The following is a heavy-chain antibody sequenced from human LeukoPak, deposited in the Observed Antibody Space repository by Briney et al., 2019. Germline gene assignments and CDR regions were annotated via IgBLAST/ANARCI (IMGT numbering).Heavy chain of an antibody. V-gene: IGHV4-38-2*02. CDR3: ARDTDYYDSSGLGRGVGYNWFDP. CDR1: GYSISSGYY. D-gene: IGHD3-22*01. J-gene: IGHJ5*02. CDR2: IYHSGST. Sequence: SETLSLTCTVSGYSISSGYYWGWIRPPPGKGLEWIGSIYHSGSTYYNPSLKSRVTISVDTSKNQFSLKLSSVTAADTAVYYCARDTDYYDSSGLGRGVGYNWFDPWGQGTLVTVSS.